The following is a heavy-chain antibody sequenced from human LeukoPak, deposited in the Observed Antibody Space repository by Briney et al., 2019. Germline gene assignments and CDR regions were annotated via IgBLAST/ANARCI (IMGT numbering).Heavy chain of an antibody. J-gene: IGHJ4*02. CDR3: ARDSISGYCTSTSCYDLGY. D-gene: IGHD2-2*03. CDR1: GGTFSSYT. CDR2: IIPILGIA. Sequence: SVKVSCKASGGTFSSYTISWVRQAPGQGLEWMGRIIPILGIANYAQKFQGRVTITADKSTSTAYMELSSLRSEDTAVYYCARDSISGYCTSTSCYDLGYWGQGTLVTVSS. V-gene: IGHV1-69*04.